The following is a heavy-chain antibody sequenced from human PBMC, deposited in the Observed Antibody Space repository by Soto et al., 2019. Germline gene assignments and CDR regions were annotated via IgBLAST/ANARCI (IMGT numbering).Heavy chain of an antibody. Sequence: QLQLQESGPGLVKPSETLSLTCTVSGGSISSSSYYWGWIRQPPGKGLEWIGSIYYSGSTYYNPSLTSRVTISVDTSKNQFSLKLSSVTAADTAVYYCARWAGAAGTVWMHWFDPWGQGTLVTVSS. V-gene: IGHV4-39*01. CDR3: ARWAGAAGTVWMHWFDP. D-gene: IGHD6-13*01. J-gene: IGHJ5*02. CDR2: IYYSGST. CDR1: GGSISSSSYY.